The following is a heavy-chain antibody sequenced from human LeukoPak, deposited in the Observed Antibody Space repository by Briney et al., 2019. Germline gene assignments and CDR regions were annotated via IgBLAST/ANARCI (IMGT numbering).Heavy chain of an antibody. V-gene: IGHV1-2*02. CDR3: ARSAWGTTGWFDP. D-gene: IGHD1-7*01. CDR1: GYTFTGYY. J-gene: IGHJ5*02. Sequence: ASVKVSCKASGYTFTGYYMHWVRQAPGQGLEWMGWINPNSGGTNYAQKFQGRVTMTRDTSISTAYMELSRLRSDDTAVYYCARSAWGTTGWFDPWGQGTLVTVSS. CDR2: INPNSGGT.